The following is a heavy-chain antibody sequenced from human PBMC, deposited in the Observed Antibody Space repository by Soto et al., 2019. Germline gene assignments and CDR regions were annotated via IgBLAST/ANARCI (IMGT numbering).Heavy chain of an antibody. Sequence: QVPLVESGGGVVQPGRSLRLSCAASGFTFSSYAMHWVRQAPGKGLEWVAVISYDGSNKYYADSVKGRFTISRDNSKNTLYLQMNSLRAEDTAVYYCARDPDYYGSGFDYWGQGTLVTVSS. J-gene: IGHJ4*02. V-gene: IGHV3-30-3*01. D-gene: IGHD3-10*01. CDR3: ARDPDYYGSGFDY. CDR2: ISYDGSNK. CDR1: GFTFSSYA.